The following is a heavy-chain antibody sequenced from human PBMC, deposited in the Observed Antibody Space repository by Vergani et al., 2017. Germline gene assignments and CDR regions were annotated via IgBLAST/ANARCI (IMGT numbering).Heavy chain of an antibody. V-gene: IGHV4-59*01. J-gene: IGHJ3*02. CDR2: IYYSGST. CDR3: AMTIWGGYSGFSGRGDAFDI. Sequence: QVQLQESGPGLVKPSETLSLTCTVSGGSISSYYWSWIRQPPGKGLEWIGYIYYSGSTNYNPSLKSRVHISVDTSKNQFSLKLSSVTAAATAVYYWAMTIWGGYSGFSGRGDAFDIWGQGTMVTVSS. D-gene: IGHD5-12*01. CDR1: GGSISSYY.